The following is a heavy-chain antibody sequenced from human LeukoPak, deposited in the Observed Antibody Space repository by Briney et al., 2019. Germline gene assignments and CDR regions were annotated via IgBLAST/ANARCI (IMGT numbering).Heavy chain of an antibody. CDR3: AKDREMYFYDSSGYRDAFHI. Sequence: GSLRLSCAASGFTFNTYAMSWVRQAPGKGLEWVSSISGTGGGTYYADSVKGRFIISRDNSHKTLYLQMNSLRAEDTAVYYCAKDREMYFYDSSGYRDAFHIWGQGTMVTVSS. V-gene: IGHV3-23*01. D-gene: IGHD3-22*01. CDR1: GFTFNTYA. CDR2: ISGTGGGT. J-gene: IGHJ3*02.